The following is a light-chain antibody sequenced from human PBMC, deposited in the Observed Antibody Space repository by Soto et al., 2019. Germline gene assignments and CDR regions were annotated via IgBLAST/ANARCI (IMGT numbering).Light chain of an antibody. Sequence: EIVLTQSPDTLSLSPGARATLSCRASQSVGSSLAWYQQKPGQAPRILIYDSSNRATGIPARFRGSGSGTDFTLTISSLEPEDFAVYYCQQRSNWPPEVTFGPGTKVDI. CDR3: QQRSNWPPEVT. V-gene: IGKV3-11*01. J-gene: IGKJ3*01. CDR1: QSVGSS. CDR2: DSS.